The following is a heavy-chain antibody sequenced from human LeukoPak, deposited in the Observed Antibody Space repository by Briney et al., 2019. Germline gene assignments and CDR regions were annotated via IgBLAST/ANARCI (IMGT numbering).Heavy chain of an antibody. V-gene: IGHV3-9*01. D-gene: IGHD5-18*01. Sequence: GGSLRLSCAASGFTFDDYAMHWVRQAPGKGLEWVSGISWNSGSIGYADSVKGRFTISRDNAKNSLYLQMNSLRAEDTAVYYCARGDTAMVTPFDYWGQGTLVTVSS. CDR1: GFTFDDYA. CDR3: ARGDTAMVTPFDY. CDR2: ISWNSGSI. J-gene: IGHJ4*02.